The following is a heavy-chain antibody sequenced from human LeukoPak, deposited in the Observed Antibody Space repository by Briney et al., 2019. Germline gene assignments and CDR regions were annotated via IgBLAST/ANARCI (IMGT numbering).Heavy chain of an antibody. V-gene: IGHV1-2*02. Sequence: ASVKVSCKSSGFTFTDEYIHWVRQAPGQGLEWVGWINPYSGAINYAQKFQGRVTLTRDTSISTAYMELSRLTSGDTAVYYCARDPKSQLLLDYWGQGTLVTVSS. CDR3: ARDPKSQLLLDY. CDR2: INPYSGAI. CDR1: GFTFTDEY. D-gene: IGHD2-2*01. J-gene: IGHJ4*02.